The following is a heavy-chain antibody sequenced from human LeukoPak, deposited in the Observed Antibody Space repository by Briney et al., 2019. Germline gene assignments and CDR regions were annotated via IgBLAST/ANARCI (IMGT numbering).Heavy chain of an antibody. CDR2: ISSSSSYI. CDR3: ASLTDIEVGAVRY. CDR1: GFTFSSYS. J-gene: IGHJ4*02. D-gene: IGHD2-15*01. V-gene: IGHV3-21*01. Sequence: GWSLRLSCAASGFTFSSYSMNWVRQAPGKGLEWVSSISSSSSYIYYADSVKGRFTISRDNAQNSLYLQMNSLRAEDTAVYYCASLTDIEVGAVRYWGQGTLVTVSS.